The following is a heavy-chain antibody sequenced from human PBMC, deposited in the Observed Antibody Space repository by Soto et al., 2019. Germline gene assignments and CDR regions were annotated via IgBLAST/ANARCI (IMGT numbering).Heavy chain of an antibody. CDR1: GFTFSSYA. Sequence: EVQLLESGGGLVQPGWSLRLSCAASGFTFSSYAMSWVRPAPGKGLAWVSAISGSGGSTYYADSVKGRFTISRDNAKNTLYLQVTSRRAEDTAVYYCAKETMTGSDYYYYYYSLDVWVKGATVTVSS. V-gene: IGHV3-23*01. CDR2: ISGSGGST. CDR3: AKETMTGSDYYYYYYSLDV. J-gene: IGHJ6*03. D-gene: IGHD3-9*01.